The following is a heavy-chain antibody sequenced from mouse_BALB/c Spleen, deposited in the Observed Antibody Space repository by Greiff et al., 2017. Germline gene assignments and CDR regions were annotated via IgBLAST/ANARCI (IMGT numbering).Heavy chain of an antibody. D-gene: IGHD3-2*01. J-gene: IGHJ4*01. CDR1: SYTFTDYA. CDR3: ASPDSSGYLYAMDY. Sequence: QVQLQQSGPELVRPGVSVKISCKGSSYTFTDYAMHWVKQSHAKSLEWIGVISTYYGNTNYNQKFKGKATMTVDKSSSTAYMELARLTSEDSAVYYCASPDSSGYLYAMDYWGQGTSVTVSS. V-gene: IGHV1-67*01. CDR2: ISTYYGNT.